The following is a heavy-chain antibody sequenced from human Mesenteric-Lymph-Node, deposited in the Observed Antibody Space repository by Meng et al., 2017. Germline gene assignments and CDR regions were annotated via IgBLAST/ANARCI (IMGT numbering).Heavy chain of an antibody. Sequence: SLKISCAASGFTFTTYAMHWVRQSPGKGLEWLAVISYDGTGDHYADSVKGRFTISRDNSKDTLYLHMHSLKPEDTSVYYCARDLSSGWLGDYWGQGTLVTVSS. D-gene: IGHD6-19*01. CDR2: ISYDGTGD. J-gene: IGHJ4*02. CDR3: ARDLSSGWLGDY. V-gene: IGHV3-30*01. CDR1: GFTFTTYA.